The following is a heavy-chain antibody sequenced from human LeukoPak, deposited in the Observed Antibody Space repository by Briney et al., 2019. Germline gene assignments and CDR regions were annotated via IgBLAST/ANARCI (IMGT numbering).Heavy chain of an antibody. D-gene: IGHD3-10*01. Sequence: GGSLRLSCAASGFTFSSYSMNWVRQAPGKGPEWVSGISGGGGGTYYADSVKGRFTISRANSKNTLYLQMNSLRAEDTAVYYCATDGRGSGSYSDFDYWGQGTLVTVSS. J-gene: IGHJ4*02. CDR1: GFTFSSYS. V-gene: IGHV3-23*01. CDR2: ISGGGGGT. CDR3: ATDGRGSGSYSDFDY.